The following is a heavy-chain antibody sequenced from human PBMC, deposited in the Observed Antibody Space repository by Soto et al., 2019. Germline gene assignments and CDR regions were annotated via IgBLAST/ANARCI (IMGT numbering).Heavy chain of an antibody. CDR1: GGTFSSYA. D-gene: IGHD2-15*01. J-gene: IGHJ6*04. CDR3: ARDVVAATRYYYSYCMDV. V-gene: IGHV1-69*13. CDR2: IIPIFGTA. Sequence: GASVKVSCKASGGTFSSYAISWVRQAPGQGLEWMGGIIPIFGTANYAQKFQGRVTITADESTSTAYMELSSLRSEDTAVYYCARDVVAATRYYYSYCMDVWGKGTTVTVSS.